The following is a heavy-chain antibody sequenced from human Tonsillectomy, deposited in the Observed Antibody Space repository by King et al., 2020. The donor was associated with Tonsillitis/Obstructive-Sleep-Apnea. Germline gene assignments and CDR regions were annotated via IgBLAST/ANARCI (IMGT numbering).Heavy chain of an antibody. CDR2: ISRSSSHI. CDR1: GFAFSTYS. CDR3: ARDLFDIHYLEL. Sequence: DVQLVESGGGLVKPGGSLRLSCAASGFAFSTYSMDWVRQAPGKGLEWVSSISRSSSHIYYADSVRGRFTISRDNAKNSLYLQMNSLRAEDTAVYYCARDLFDIHYLELWGQGTLVTVSS. V-gene: IGHV3-21*02. D-gene: IGHD3-9*01. J-gene: IGHJ4*02.